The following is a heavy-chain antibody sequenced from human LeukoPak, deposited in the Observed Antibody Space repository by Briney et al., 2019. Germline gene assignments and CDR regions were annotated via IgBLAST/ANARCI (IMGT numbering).Heavy chain of an antibody. Sequence: PSENLPLTCTVSGGSITSYYWSWIRQPPGKGLEWIGYIYSSGSTKYRPSLRSRVTVLVYTSKNQFSLNVTSVTAADTAVDYWARHGVATMKRVDVWGKGTTVT. J-gene: IGHJ6*03. D-gene: IGHD5-24*01. CDR2: IYSSGST. V-gene: IGHV4-59*08. CDR1: GGSITSYY. CDR3: ARHGVATMKRVDV.